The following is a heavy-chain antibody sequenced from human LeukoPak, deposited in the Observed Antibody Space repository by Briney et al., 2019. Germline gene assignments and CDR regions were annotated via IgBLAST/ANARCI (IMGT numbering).Heavy chain of an antibody. CDR2: IYASGST. V-gene: IGHV4-4*07. J-gene: IGHJ4*02. D-gene: IGHD1-1*01. CDR1: SGSTSGSYY. Sequence: KPSETLSLTCTVSSGSTSGSYYWSWIRQPAGKGLEWIGRIYASGSTSYDPSLKSRVTISVDKSNNQFSLMVTPVTAADTAVYYCARGKQNAVDYWGQGILVTVSS. CDR3: ARGKQNAVDY.